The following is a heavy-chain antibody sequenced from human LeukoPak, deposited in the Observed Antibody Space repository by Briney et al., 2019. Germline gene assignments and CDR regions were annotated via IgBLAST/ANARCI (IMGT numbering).Heavy chain of an antibody. D-gene: IGHD5-12*01. CDR1: GGSFSSSTYY. CDR2: IYYSGST. Sequence: PSETLSLTCTVSGGSFSSSTYYWGWLRQPLGKGLEWIGSIYYSGSTYYNPSLKSRVTISVDTSKNQFSLKLSSVTAADTAVYYCARDSAMVATELRAFDYWGQGTLVTVSS. V-gene: IGHV4-39*02. J-gene: IGHJ4*02. CDR3: ARDSAMVATELRAFDY.